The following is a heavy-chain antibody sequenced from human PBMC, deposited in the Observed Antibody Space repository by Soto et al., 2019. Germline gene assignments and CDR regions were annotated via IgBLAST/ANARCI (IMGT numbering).Heavy chain of an antibody. CDR1: GASIRSNY. CDR3: TRGDRRSWRPHFDY. J-gene: IGHJ4*02. D-gene: IGHD6-13*01. Sequence: QVQLQESGPGLVRPSETLSLTCTVSGASIRSNYWSWIRQPPGKGLEWIGFIHHSGGTNYNPSLKIRLTMSVDTSKDQFSLKLSSVTAADTAVYYCTRGDRRSWRPHFDYWGQGTLVTVSS. CDR2: IHHSGGT. V-gene: IGHV4-59*01.